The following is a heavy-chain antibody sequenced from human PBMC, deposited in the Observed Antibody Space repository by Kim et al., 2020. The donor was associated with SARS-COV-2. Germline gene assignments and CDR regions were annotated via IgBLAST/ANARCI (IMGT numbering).Heavy chain of an antibody. D-gene: IGHD6-13*01. CDR1: GGSISSSSYY. CDR2: IYYSGST. V-gene: IGHV4-39*01. Sequence: SETLSLTCTVSGGSISSSSYYWGWIRQPPGKGLEWIGSIYYSGSTYYNPSLKSRVTISVDTSKNQFSLKLGSVTAADTAVYYCARRGYSSSWYLLHFDYWGQGTLVTVSS. J-gene: IGHJ4*02. CDR3: ARRGYSSSWYLLHFDY.